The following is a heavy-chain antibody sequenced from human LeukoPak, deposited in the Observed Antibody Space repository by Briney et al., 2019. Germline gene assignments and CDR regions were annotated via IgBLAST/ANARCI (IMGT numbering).Heavy chain of an antibody. V-gene: IGHV5-51*01. CDR2: IYPGDSDT. Sequence: GESLKTSRKGSGYSFTSYWIGWVRQMPGKGQEWMGIIYPGDSDTRYSPSFQGQVTISADKSISTAYLQWSSLKASDTAMSYCARGWGRYFDWHPHDYFDYWGQGTLVTVSS. J-gene: IGHJ4*02. CDR3: ARGWGRYFDWHPHDYFDY. CDR1: GYSFTSYW. D-gene: IGHD3-9*01.